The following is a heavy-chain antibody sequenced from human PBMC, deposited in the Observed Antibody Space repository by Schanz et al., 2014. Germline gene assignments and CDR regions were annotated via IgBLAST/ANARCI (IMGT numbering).Heavy chain of an antibody. CDR1: GYTFTRSG. CDR2: ISPNSGDT. V-gene: IGHV1-18*01. D-gene: IGHD5-12*01. CDR3: ARGMSGYDCPDL. Sequence: QVQLVQSGGEVKTPGASVKVSCKASGYTFTRSGISWVRQAPGQGLEWMGRISPNSGDTHSAQKFQGRVTMTWDRSITTAYMELSNLGSDDTAVYYCARGMSGYDCPDLWGQGTLVTVSS. J-gene: IGHJ5*02.